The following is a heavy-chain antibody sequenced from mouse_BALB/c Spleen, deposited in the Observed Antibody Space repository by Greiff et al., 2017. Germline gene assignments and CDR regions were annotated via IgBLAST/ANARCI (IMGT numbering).Heavy chain of an antibody. CDR2: ISSGGSYT. D-gene: IGHD1-1*01. Sequence: EVKLVESGGGLVKPGGSLKLSCAASGFTFSSYAMSWVRQSPEKRLEWVAEISSGGSYTYYPDTVTGRFTISRDNAKNTLYLEMSSLRSEDTAMYYCARTVDYYAMDYWGQGTSVTVSS. CDR3: ARTVDYYAMDY. CDR1: GFTFSSYA. J-gene: IGHJ4*01. V-gene: IGHV5-9-4*01.